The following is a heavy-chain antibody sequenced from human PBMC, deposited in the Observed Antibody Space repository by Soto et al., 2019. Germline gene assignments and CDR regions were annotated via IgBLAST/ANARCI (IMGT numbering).Heavy chain of an antibody. CDR3: AKLAGGSCYSQLDN. V-gene: IGHV3-23*01. J-gene: IGHJ4*02. CDR1: GFTFSSFA. D-gene: IGHD2-15*01. CDR2: ICGSTNST. Sequence: GGSLRLSCAASGFTFSSFAMSWVRQAPGKGLEWVSVICGSTNSTYYAGSVKGRFTISRDNSRNTVSLQMNGLSVEDTAVYYCAKLAGGSCYSQLDNWGQGTLVTVSS.